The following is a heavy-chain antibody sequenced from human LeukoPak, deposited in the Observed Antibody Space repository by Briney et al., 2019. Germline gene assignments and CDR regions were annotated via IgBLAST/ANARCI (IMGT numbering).Heavy chain of an antibody. V-gene: IGHV3-23*01. CDR3: AKGRSSWFSGSFDS. CDR2: IRGSGGST. CDR1: GFTFSTYA. Sequence: GGSLRLSCAASGFTFSTYAMSWVRQTPGKGLEWVSDIRGSGGSTNYADSVKGRFTTSRDNSKNTLYLQMDSLRVEDTAEYYCAKGRSSWFSGSFDSWGQGTLVTVSS. J-gene: IGHJ4*02. D-gene: IGHD6-19*01.